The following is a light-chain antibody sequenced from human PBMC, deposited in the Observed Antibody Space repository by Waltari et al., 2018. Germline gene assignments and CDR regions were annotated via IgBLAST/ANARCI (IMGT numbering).Light chain of an antibody. CDR3: QQYGSSPIT. Sequence: EIVFTQSPGPLSLSPGGSATLSCRASQSVSSNYLAWYQQKPGQAPRLLIYGASGRATGIPDRFSGSGSGTDFTFTVSRLEPEDFAVYFCQQYGSSPITFGQGTRLEIK. J-gene: IGKJ5*01. CDR2: GAS. V-gene: IGKV3-20*01. CDR1: QSVSSNY.